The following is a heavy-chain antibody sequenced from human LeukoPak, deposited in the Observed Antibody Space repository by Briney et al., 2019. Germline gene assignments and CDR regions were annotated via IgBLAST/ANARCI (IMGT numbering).Heavy chain of an antibody. D-gene: IGHD6-19*01. J-gene: IGHJ4*02. V-gene: IGHV3-23*01. CDR1: GFTFSSYA. CDR2: ISGSGVST. Sequence: QSGGSLRLSCAASGFTFSSYALTWVRQAPGKGLECVPRISGSGVSTYYADSVKGRFTISRDNSKNTLYLQMNSLRAEDTAVYYCAKVGGWYEDLDYWGQGTLVTVSS. CDR3: AKVGGWYEDLDY.